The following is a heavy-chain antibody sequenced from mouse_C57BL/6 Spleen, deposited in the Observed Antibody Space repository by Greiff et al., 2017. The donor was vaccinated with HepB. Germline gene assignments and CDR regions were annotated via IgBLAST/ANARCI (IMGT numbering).Heavy chain of an antibody. D-gene: IGHD1-1*01. CDR2: IHPNSGST. CDR3: ALITTALHWYFDV. CDR1: GYTFTSYW. J-gene: IGHJ1*03. V-gene: IGHV1-64*01. Sequence: QVQLKQPGAELVKPGASVKLSCKASGYTFTSYWMHWVKQRPGQGLEWIGMIHPNSGSTNYNEKFKSKATLTVDKSSSTAYMQLSSLTSEDSAVYYCALITTALHWYFDVWGTGTTVTVSS.